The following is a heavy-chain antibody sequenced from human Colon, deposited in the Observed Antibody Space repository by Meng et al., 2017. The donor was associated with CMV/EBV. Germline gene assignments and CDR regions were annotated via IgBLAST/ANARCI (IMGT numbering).Heavy chain of an antibody. CDR2: ISYDGSNK. J-gene: IGHJ4*02. CDR3: ARDAVFYDFWSGYSPSLDY. CDR1: TFSSYA. Sequence: TFSSYAMHWVRQAPGKGLEWVAVISYDGSNKYYADSVKGRFTISRDNSKNTLYLQMNSLRAEDTAVYYCARDAVFYDFWSGYSPSLDYWGQGTLVTVSS. V-gene: IGHV3-30*04. D-gene: IGHD3-3*01.